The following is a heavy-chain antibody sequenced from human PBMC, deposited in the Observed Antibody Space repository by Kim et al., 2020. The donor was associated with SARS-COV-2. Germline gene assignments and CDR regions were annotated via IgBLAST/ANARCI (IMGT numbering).Heavy chain of an antibody. D-gene: IGHD3-3*01. J-gene: IGHJ3*02. CDR3: AKDIRDTMRAFDI. Sequence: GGSLRLSCAASGFTFDDYAMHWVRQAPGKGLEWVSGISWNSGSIGYADSVKGRFTISRDNAKNSLYLQMNSLRAEDTALYYCAKDIRDTMRAFDIWGQGTMVTVSS. CDR1: GFTFDDYA. CDR2: ISWNSGSI. V-gene: IGHV3-9*01.